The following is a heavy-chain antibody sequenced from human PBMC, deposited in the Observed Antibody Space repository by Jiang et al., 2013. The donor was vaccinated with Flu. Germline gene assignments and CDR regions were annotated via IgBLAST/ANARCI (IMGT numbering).Heavy chain of an antibody. V-gene: IGHV1-69*01. Sequence: SYAVSWVRQAPGQGLEWMEGVIPXFSTATYAQKFQGRVTITADEASSTVYMELSSLRSEDTAVYYCARGRFSHYYYMDVWGKGTTVTVSS. J-gene: IGHJ6*03. CDR3: ARGRFSHYYYMDV. D-gene: IGHD1-26*01. CDR1: SYA. CDR2: VIPXFSTA.